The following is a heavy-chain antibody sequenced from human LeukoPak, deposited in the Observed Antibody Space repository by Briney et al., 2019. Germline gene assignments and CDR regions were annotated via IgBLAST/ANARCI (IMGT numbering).Heavy chain of an antibody. Sequence: PGGSLRLSCAASGFMFSSNWMSWVRQAPGKGLEWVSVIYSGGSTYYADSVKGRFTISRDNSKNTLYLQMNSLRVDDTAVYYCARAGYGGNKIAAGKYPPKYYFDYWGQGTLVTVSS. CDR2: IYSGGST. CDR3: ARAGYGGNKIAAGKYPPKYYFDY. V-gene: IGHV3-53*01. CDR1: GFMFSSNW. J-gene: IGHJ4*02. D-gene: IGHD4-23*01.